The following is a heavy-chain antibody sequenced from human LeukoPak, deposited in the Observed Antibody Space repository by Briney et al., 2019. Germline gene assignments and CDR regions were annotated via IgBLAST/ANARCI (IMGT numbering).Heavy chain of an antibody. V-gene: IGHV1-18*04. J-gene: IGHJ6*03. Sequence: ASVTVSFKASGYTFTSYYMHWVRQAPGQGLEWMGWISAYNGNTNYAQKIQGRVTMTTDTSTSTSYMELRSLRSDDTAVYYCARRGGKNYGDYVVYYYYMDVWGKGTTVTVSS. CDR2: ISAYNGNT. D-gene: IGHD4-17*01. CDR3: ARRGGKNYGDYVVYYYYMDV. CDR1: GYTFTSYY.